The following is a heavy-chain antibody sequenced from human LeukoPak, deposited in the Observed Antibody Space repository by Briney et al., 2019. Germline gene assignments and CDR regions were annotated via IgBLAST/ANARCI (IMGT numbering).Heavy chain of an antibody. J-gene: IGHJ5*02. CDR3: ARDYYDILTGPHNWFDP. CDR2: IYTSGST. CDR1: GGSISSGSYY. Sequence: SETLSLTCTVSGGSISSGSYYWSWIRQPAGKGLEWIGRIYTSGSTNYNPSLKSRVTISVDTSKNQSSLKLSSVTAADTAVYYCARDYYDILTGPHNWFDPWGQGTLVTVSS. D-gene: IGHD3-9*01. V-gene: IGHV4-61*02.